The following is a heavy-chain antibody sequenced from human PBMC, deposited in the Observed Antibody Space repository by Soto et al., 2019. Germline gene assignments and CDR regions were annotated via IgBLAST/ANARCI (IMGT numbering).Heavy chain of an antibody. CDR3: VRDGTKTLRDRFDP. CDR2: IYATGTT. CDR1: GASISGFY. V-gene: IGHV4-4*07. J-gene: IGHJ5*02. D-gene: IGHD1-1*01. Sequence: SETLSLTCTVSGASISGFYWSWIRKSAGKGLEWIGRIYATGTTDYNPSLKSRVMMSVDTSKKQFSLKLRSVTAADTAVYYCVRDGTKTLRDRFDPWGQGISVTVSS.